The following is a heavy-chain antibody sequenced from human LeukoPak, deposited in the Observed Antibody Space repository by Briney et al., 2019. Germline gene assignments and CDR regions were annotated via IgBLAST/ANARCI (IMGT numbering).Heavy chain of an antibody. V-gene: IGHV4-4*02. Sequence: SETLSLTCAVSGGSISSSNWWSWVRQPPGKGLEWIGEIYHSGSTNYNPSLKSRVTISVDKSKNQFSLKLSSVTAADTAVYYCARGELARVTTYFDYWGQGTLVTVSS. CDR2: IYHSGST. D-gene: IGHD4-11*01. J-gene: IGHJ4*02. CDR1: GGSISSSNW. CDR3: ARGELARVTTYFDY.